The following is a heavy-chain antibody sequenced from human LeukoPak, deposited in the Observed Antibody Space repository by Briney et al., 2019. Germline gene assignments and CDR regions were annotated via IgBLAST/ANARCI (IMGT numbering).Heavy chain of an antibody. Sequence: SETLSLTCTVSGGSISSSGFYWGWIRQPPGKGLEWIGTIYYSGGTYYNPSLKSRVTISVDTSKNQFSLRLSSLTAADTAIYYCARDIYGSGYGYFDQWGQGALVTVSS. CDR2: IYYSGGT. V-gene: IGHV4-39*07. D-gene: IGHD3-10*01. J-gene: IGHJ4*02. CDR3: ARDIYGSGYGYFDQ. CDR1: GGSISSSGFY.